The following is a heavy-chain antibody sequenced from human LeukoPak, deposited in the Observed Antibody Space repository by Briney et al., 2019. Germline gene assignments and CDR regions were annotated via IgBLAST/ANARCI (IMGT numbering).Heavy chain of an antibody. CDR2: IYYSGST. CDR1: GGSISSTIYY. J-gene: IGHJ3*01. D-gene: IGHD1-26*01. CDR3: ARHSRVIVGAICAFDF. Sequence: SETLSLTCTVSGGSISSTIYYWGWIRQPPGKGLECIGSIYYSGSTYYNSSLTSRVTISVDTSINQFSLKLGSVTAADTAVYYCARHSRVIVGAICAFDFWGQGTKVTVSS. V-gene: IGHV4-39*01.